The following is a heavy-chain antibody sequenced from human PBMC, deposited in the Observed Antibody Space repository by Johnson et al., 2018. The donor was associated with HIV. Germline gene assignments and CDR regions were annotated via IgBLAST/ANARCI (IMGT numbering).Heavy chain of an antibody. CDR2: ISLNSGSI. V-gene: IGHV3-9*01. D-gene: IGHD3-16*01. Sequence: VQLVESGGGVVQPGRSLRLSCAASGFTFDDYAMHWVRQAPGKGLEWVSGISLNSGSIGYADSVKGRFTISRDTSKKMLYLQMNSLRVDDTAVYYCAKTGGGAALDIWGQGTMVTVSS. J-gene: IGHJ3*02. CDR3: AKTGGGAALDI. CDR1: GFTFDDYA.